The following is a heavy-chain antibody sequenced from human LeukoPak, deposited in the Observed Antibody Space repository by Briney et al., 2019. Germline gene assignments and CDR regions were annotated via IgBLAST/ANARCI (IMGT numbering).Heavy chain of an antibody. D-gene: IGHD2-8*02. V-gene: IGHV4-59*01. Sequence: SETLSLTCTVSGGSIGSYYWSWIRQPPGKGLEWIGYIYYSGSTNYNPSLKSRVTISVDTSKNQFSLKLTSVTAADTAVYYCARVFSGLDYWGQGTLVTVSS. J-gene: IGHJ4*02. CDR2: IYYSGST. CDR1: GGSIGSYY. CDR3: ARVFSGLDY.